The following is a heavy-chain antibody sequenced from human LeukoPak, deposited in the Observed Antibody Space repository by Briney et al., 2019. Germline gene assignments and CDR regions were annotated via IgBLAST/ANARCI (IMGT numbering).Heavy chain of an antibody. Sequence: GGSLRLSCAASGFTFSSYGMHRVRQAPGKGLEWVAVISYDGSNKYYADSVQGRFTISRDNSKNTLYLQMNSLRAEDTAVYYCARAEWGYYYYGMDVWGQGTTVTVSS. J-gene: IGHJ6*02. CDR1: GFTFSSYG. D-gene: IGHD1-14*01. CDR2: ISYDGSNK. V-gene: IGHV3-30*03. CDR3: ARAEWGYYYYGMDV.